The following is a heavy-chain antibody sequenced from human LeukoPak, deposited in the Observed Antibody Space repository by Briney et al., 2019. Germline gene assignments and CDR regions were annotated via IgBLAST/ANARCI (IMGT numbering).Heavy chain of an antibody. D-gene: IGHD1-20*01. Sequence: QPGGSLRLSCAASGFTFRNYVMNWVRQAPGKGLEWVSGISGSGGSTYYTDSVKGRFTISRDNSKNTLYLQMNSLRAEDTAVYYCAKDPDNWNDGGWFDPWGHGTLVTVSS. CDR2: ISGSGGST. V-gene: IGHV3-23*01. CDR1: GFTFRNYV. J-gene: IGHJ5*02. CDR3: AKDPDNWNDGGWFDP.